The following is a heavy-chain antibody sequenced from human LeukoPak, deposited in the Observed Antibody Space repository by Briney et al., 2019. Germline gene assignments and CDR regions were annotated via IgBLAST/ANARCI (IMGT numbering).Heavy chain of an antibody. CDR1: GFTVSSNY. J-gene: IGHJ4*02. Sequence: GGSLRLSCAASGFTVSSNYMSWVRQAPGKGLEWVPVIYSGGRIYYADSVKGRFTISRDSSKNTLYLQMNSLRAEDTAVYYCARGGYSGYVDYYFDYWGQGTLVTVSS. CDR3: ARGGYSGYVDYYFDY. D-gene: IGHD5-12*01. V-gene: IGHV3-66*01. CDR2: IYSGGRI.